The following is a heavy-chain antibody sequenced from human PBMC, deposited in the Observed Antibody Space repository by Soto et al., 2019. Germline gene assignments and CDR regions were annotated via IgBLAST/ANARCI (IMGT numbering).Heavy chain of an antibody. CDR3: ARLRRDWNDPDQIYYYYGMDV. V-gene: IGHV5-51*01. J-gene: IGHJ6*04. Sequence: GESLKISCKGSGYSFTSYWIGWVRQMPGKGLEWMGIIYPGDSDTRYSPSFQGQVTISADKSISTAYLQWSSLKASDTAMYYCARLRRDWNDPDQIYYYYGMDVGGKGTRVTV. CDR2: IYPGDSDT. CDR1: GYSFTSYW. D-gene: IGHD1-1*01.